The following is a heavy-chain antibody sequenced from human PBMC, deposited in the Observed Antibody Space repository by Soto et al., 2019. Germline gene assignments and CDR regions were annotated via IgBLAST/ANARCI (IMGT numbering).Heavy chain of an antibody. CDR1: GSPISSYY. J-gene: IGHJ4*02. CDR2: IYYTGTT. V-gene: IGHV4-59*01. CDR3: ARSLVTPYYFDY. Sequence: PSETLSLTCNVSGSPISSYYWGWFRQPPGQGLEWVGYIYYTGTTSYNPSLRSRVTISVDTSKSQFSLKLGSVTAADTAVYYCARSLVTPYYFDYWGQGSLVTVSS. D-gene: IGHD2-21*02.